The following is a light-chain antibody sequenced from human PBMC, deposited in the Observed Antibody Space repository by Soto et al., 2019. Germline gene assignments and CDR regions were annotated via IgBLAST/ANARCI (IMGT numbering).Light chain of an antibody. CDR2: EVT. CDR3: CSYAGSYDWV. V-gene: IGLV2-11*01. CDR1: SSDVGGYNY. J-gene: IGLJ3*02. Sequence: QSALTQPRSVSGSPGQTVTISCTGTSSDVGGYNYVSWYQQHPGKAPKVLIYEVTKRPSGVPDRFSGSKSGNTASLTISGLQAEDEADYYCCSYAGSYDWVFGGGTKLTDL.